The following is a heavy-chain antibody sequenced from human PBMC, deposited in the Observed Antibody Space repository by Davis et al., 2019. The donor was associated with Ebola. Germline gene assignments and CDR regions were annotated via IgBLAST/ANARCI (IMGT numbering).Heavy chain of an antibody. CDR1: GGSISSGSYY. CDR3: ARVNPLTHDFWSGYYTGAFDI. CDR2: IYYSGST. D-gene: IGHD3-3*01. Sequence: SETLSLTCTVSGGSISSGSYYWGWIRQPPGKGLEWIGSIYYSGSTYYNPSLKSRVTISVDTSKNQFSLKVSSVTAADTAVYYCARVNPLTHDFWSGYYTGAFDIWGQGTMVTVSS. J-gene: IGHJ3*02. V-gene: IGHV4-39*07.